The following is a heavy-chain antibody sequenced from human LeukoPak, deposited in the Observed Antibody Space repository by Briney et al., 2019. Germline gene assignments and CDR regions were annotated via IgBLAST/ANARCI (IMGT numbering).Heavy chain of an antibody. CDR1: GFTFSSYS. D-gene: IGHD1-1*01. CDR3: ARDANVALDY. V-gene: IGHV3-21*01. CDR2: ISSSSSYI. Sequence: KAGGSLRLSCAASGFTFSSYSMNWVRQAPGKGLEWVSSISSSSSYIYYADSVKGRFTISRDNAKNSLYLQMNSLRAEDTAVYYCARDANVALDYWGQGTLVTVSS. J-gene: IGHJ4*02.